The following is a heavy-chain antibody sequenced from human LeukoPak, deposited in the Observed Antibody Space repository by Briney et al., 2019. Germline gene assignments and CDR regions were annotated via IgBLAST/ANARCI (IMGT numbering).Heavy chain of an antibody. CDR2: IDSDEITT. CDR1: GFTFSTYG. CDR3: AREQNYFDY. J-gene: IGHJ4*02. V-gene: IGHV3-74*01. Sequence: GGSLRLSCAASGFTFSTYGMHWVRQAPGKGLVWVSRIDSDEITTRYADSVKGRFTISRDNAKNTLYLQMNSLRAEDTAVYYCAREQNYFDYWGQGTLVTVSS.